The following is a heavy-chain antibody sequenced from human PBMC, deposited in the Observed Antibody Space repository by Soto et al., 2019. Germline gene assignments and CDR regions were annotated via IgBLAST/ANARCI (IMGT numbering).Heavy chain of an antibody. J-gene: IGHJ5*02. CDR2: IIPILGIA. CDR1: GGTFSSYA. Sequence: ASVKVSCKASGGTFSSYAISWVRQAPGQGLEWMGGIIPILGIANYAQKFQGRVTITADKSTSTAYMELSSLRSEDTAVYYCARMGGWVTGTTGGFDPWGQGTLVTVSS. D-gene: IGHD1-7*01. CDR3: ARMGGWVTGTTGGFDP. V-gene: IGHV1-69*10.